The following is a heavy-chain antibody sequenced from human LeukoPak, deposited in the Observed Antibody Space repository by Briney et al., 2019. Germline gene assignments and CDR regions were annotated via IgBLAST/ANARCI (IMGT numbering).Heavy chain of an antibody. CDR2: IYSGGRT. J-gene: IGHJ4*02. CDR1: GFTVSSNF. V-gene: IGHV3-66*01. CDR3: SRSIAARYFDY. Sequence: GGSLRLSCAASGFTVSSNFMSWVRQAPGKGLEWVSVIYSGGRTYYADSVKGRFTISRDNSKNKLDLQRNSRRAEDTAVYYCSRSIAARYFDYWGQGTLVTVSS. D-gene: IGHD6-6*01.